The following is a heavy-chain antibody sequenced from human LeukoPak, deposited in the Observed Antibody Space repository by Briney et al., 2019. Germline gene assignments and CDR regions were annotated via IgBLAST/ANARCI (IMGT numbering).Heavy chain of an antibody. J-gene: IGHJ5*02. CDR1: GDSISSGSYF. CDR3: ASAGPRGGLGNWFDP. Sequence: SETVSLTCTVSGDSISSGSYFWGWIRQPPGKSLEWIGNIYYSGSTYYNPSLKSRVTISVDTSKNQFSLKLSSVTAADTAVYYCASAGPRGGLGNWFDPWGQGTLVTVSS. CDR2: IYYSGST. V-gene: IGHV4-39*01. D-gene: IGHD3-16*01.